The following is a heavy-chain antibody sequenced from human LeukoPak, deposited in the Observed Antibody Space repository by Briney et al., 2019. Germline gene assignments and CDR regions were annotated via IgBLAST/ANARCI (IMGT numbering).Heavy chain of an antibody. CDR1: GFTFSSYW. D-gene: IGHD3-22*01. V-gene: IGHV3-7*03. CDR3: ARVIKYYYESSAYGADY. J-gene: IGHJ4*02. Sequence: PGGSLRLSCAASGFTFSSYWMSWVRQAPGKGLEWVANIKQDGSEKYYVDSVKGRFTISRDNAKNSLYLQTNSLRSEDTAVYYCARVIKYYYESSAYGADYWGQGTLVTVSS. CDR2: IKQDGSEK.